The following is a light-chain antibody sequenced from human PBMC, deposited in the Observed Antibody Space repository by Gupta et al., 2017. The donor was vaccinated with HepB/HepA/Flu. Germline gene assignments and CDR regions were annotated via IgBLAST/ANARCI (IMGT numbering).Light chain of an antibody. V-gene: IGKV1-33*01. CDR3: QQYDNLPWT. Sequence: DIQMTQSPSSLSASLGDRVTITCQASQNINSFLSWYQQEPGKAPKLLIYRGSNLETGVPLRFSRSGSGTYFTFTISSLHPEDFATYYCQQYDNLPWTFGQGTKVEI. J-gene: IGKJ1*01. CDR2: RGS. CDR1: QNINSF.